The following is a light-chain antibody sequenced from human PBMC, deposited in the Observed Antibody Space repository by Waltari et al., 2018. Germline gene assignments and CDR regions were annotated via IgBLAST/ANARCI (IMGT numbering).Light chain of an antibody. J-gene: IGKJ1*01. V-gene: IGKV3-20*01. CDR3: QMYVRLPAT. CDR1: QGVGRD. CDR2: DAS. Sequence: IVLTQSPGTLSLSPGARATLSCRASQGVGRDLCWYQQKHGQAPRLLIYDASTRATGIPDRFSGGGSGTDFSLTISRLEPEDFAVYYCQMYVRLPATFGQGTKVEI.